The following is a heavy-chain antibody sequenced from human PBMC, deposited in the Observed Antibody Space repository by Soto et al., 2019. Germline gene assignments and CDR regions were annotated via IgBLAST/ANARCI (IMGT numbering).Heavy chain of an antibody. V-gene: IGHV1-46*01. J-gene: IGHJ4*02. Sequence: GASVKVSCKASGYTFTSYYMHWVRQAPGQGLEWMGIINPSGGSTSYAQKFQGRVTMTRDTSTSTVYMELSSLRSEDTAVYYCASWCGGDCYSGDYWGQGTLVTAPQ. D-gene: IGHD2-21*02. CDR1: GYTFTSYY. CDR2: INPSGGST. CDR3: ASWCGGDCYSGDY.